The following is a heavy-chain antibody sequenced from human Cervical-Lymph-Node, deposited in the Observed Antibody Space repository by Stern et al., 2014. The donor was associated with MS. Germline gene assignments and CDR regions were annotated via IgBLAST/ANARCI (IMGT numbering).Heavy chain of an antibody. V-gene: IGHV3-30*01. J-gene: IGHJ4*02. D-gene: IGHD4-17*01. CDR1: GYTFSSYP. CDR3: ATPVAAVTTYY. CDR2: ISYDGSTK. Sequence: QVQLVEYGGGVVQPGRSLRLSCAASGYTFSSYPMHWVRQAPGKGLEWVAVISYDGSTKNYAESVKGRFTISRDNSKNTVYLQMNSLRADDTAVYYCATPVAAVTTYYWGQGTLVTVSS.